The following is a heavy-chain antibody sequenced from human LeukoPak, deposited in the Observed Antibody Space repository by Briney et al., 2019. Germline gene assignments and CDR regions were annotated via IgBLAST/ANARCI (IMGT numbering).Heavy chain of an antibody. Sequence: PSETLSLTCTVSGGSISSYYCSWIRQPPPKGLEWIGYIYYSESTNTNPSLKSRVTISVDTSKNQFSLKLSSVTAADTAVYYCARCDRGYSYGYGENYFDYWGQGTLVTVSS. J-gene: IGHJ4*02. D-gene: IGHD5-18*01. CDR1: GGSISSYY. CDR2: IYYSEST. CDR3: ARCDRGYSYGYGENYFDY. V-gene: IGHV4-59*01.